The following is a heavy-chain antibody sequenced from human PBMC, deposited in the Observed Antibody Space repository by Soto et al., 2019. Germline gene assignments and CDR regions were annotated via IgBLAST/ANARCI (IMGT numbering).Heavy chain of an antibody. D-gene: IGHD1-26*01. Sequence: PVEVSCKASRVTFSSCSSCSARQAPGQGLEWMGRIIAILGIANYAQKLQGRVTITADKSTSTAYMELSSLRSEDTAVYYCARKVKLHYFDYWGQGTLVPSPQ. CDR3: ARKVKLHYFDY. J-gene: IGHJ4*02. V-gene: IGHV1-69*02. CDR1: RVTFSSCS. CDR2: IIAILGIA.